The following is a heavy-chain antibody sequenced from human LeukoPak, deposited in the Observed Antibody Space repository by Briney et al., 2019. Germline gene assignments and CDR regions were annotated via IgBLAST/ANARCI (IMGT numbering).Heavy chain of an antibody. CDR2: IYYSGNT. V-gene: IGHV4-59*01. CDR1: GGSISSYY. J-gene: IGHJ2*01. Sequence: SETLSLTCTVSGGSISSYYWSWIRQPPGKGLEWIGYIYYSGNTDYNPSLKSRITISVDTSKNQFSLKLTSVTAADTAIYYCSRVPGYYGSGNYFEYWYSDLWGRGTLVTVCS. D-gene: IGHD3-10*01. CDR3: SRVPGYYGSGNYFEYWYSDL.